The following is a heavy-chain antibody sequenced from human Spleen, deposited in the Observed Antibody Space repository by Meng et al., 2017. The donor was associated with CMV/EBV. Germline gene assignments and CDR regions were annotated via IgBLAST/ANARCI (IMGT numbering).Heavy chain of an antibody. V-gene: IGHV3-20*04. J-gene: IGHJ6*02. CDR3: ARVDSRGYTYDDPGFDYYYGMDV. CDR1: GFNFDDYD. D-gene: IGHD5-18*01. CDR2: IYWNGGRT. Sequence: LSLTCAASGFNFDDYDMTWVRQAPGKGLEWVSGIYWNGGRTGYGDSVKGRFTISRDNAKNSLYLQMNSLRDEGTAIYYCARVDSRGYTYDDPGFDYYYGMDVWGQGTTVTVSS.